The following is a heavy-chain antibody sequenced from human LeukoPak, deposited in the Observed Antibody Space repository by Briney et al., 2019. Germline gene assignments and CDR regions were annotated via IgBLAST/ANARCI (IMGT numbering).Heavy chain of an antibody. CDR1: GGTFSSYA. Sequence: SVKVSCTASGGTFSSYAISWVRQAPGQGLEWMGGIIPVFGTANYAQKFQGRVTITADDSTSTAYMELSSLRSEDTAVYYCASSGYDSSGPGGDYYYYGMDVWGQGTTVTVSS. V-gene: IGHV1-69*13. CDR2: IIPVFGTA. J-gene: IGHJ6*02. D-gene: IGHD3-22*01. CDR3: ASSGYDSSGPGGDYYYYGMDV.